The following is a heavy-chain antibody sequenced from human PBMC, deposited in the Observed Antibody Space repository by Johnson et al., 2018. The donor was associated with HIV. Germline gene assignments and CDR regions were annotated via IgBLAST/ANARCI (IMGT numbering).Heavy chain of an antibody. D-gene: IGHD3-9*01. CDR2: ISSSGTTI. Sequence: QVQLVESGGGLVKPGGSLRLSCAASGFTFSDYYMSWIRQAPGKGLEWVSYISSSGTTIYYADSVKGRFTISRDNAKNTLYLQMNSLRAEDTAVYYCARDPYYDFLTGPRDAFDIWGQGTMVTVSS. J-gene: IGHJ3*02. V-gene: IGHV3-11*04. CDR1: GFTFSDYY. CDR3: ARDPYYDFLTGPRDAFDI.